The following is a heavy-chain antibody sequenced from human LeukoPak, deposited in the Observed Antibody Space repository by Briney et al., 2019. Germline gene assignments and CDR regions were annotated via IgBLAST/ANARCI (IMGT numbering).Heavy chain of an antibody. D-gene: IGHD3-22*01. CDR1: GLTVSSNF. CDR3: ASIMRDYYDSSGTLFDY. J-gene: IGHJ4*02. V-gene: IGHV3-53*01. Sequence: GGSLRLSCAATGLTVSSNFMSWVRQAPGKGLEWVSVIYGGGSTYYADSVKGRFTISRDNSKNTLYLQMNSLRAEDTAVYYCASIMRDYYDSSGTLFDYWGQGTLVTVSS. CDR2: IYGGGST.